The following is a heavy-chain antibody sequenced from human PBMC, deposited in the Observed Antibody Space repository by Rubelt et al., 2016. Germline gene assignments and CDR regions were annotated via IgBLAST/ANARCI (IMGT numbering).Heavy chain of an antibody. Sequence: QVQLQESGPGLVKPSETLSLTCTVSGGSISSYYWSWIRQPPGKGLEWIGEINHSGSTNYNPSLKSRVTISVDTSKNQFSLKLSFVTAADTAVYYCARVTVSWFDPWGQGTLVTVSS. J-gene: IGHJ5*02. CDR1: GGSISSYY. CDR2: INHSGST. D-gene: IGHD4-11*01. CDR3: ARVTVSWFDP. V-gene: IGHV4-59*12.